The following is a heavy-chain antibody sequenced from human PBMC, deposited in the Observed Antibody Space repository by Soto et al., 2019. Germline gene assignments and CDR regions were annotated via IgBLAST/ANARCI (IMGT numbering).Heavy chain of an antibody. D-gene: IGHD3-16*01. CDR3: AGDTYGGAFDI. V-gene: IGHV3-23*01. CDR2: ISASGGRT. Sequence: PGGSLRLSCGASGPTFTNYAINWVRQAPGRGLEWVSGISASGGRTYYADSVKGRFTSSRDNSKNTVFLQMNSLRAEDTAVYYCAGDTYGGAFDIWGQGTMVTVSS. CDR1: GPTFTNYA. J-gene: IGHJ3*02.